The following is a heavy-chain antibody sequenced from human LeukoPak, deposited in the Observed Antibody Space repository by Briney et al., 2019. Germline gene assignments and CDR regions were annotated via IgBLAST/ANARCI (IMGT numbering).Heavy chain of an antibody. CDR1: GGTFSSYA. D-gene: IGHD2-2*01. CDR3: ASSCSSTSCLPAYYYYYYYMDV. J-gene: IGHJ6*03. CDR2: IIPIFGTA. Sequence: GASVKVSCKASGGTFSSYAISWVRQAPGQGLEWMGGIIPIFGTANYAQKFQGGVTITADESTSTAYMELSSLRSEDTAVYYCASSCSSTSCLPAYYYYYYYMDVWGKGTTVTVSS. V-gene: IGHV1-69*13.